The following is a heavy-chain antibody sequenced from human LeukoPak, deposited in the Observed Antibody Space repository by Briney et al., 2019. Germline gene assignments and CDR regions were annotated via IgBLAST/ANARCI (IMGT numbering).Heavy chain of an antibody. CDR3: ARVPDDSSYYGMDV. J-gene: IGHJ6*02. CDR2: INPNSGGT. Sequence: ASVKDACKASGYTFTGYYMHWVRQAPGQGLEWMGWINPNSGGTNYAQKFQGRVTMTRDTSISTAYMELSRLRSDDTAVYYCARVPDDSSYYGMDVWGQGTTVTVSS. CDR1: GYTFTGYY. D-gene: IGHD3-22*01. V-gene: IGHV1-2*02.